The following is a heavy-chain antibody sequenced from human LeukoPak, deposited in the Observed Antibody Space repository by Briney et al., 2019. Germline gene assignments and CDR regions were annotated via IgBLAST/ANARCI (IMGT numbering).Heavy chain of an antibody. CDR1: GGSISSYY. CDR2: IYSSGST. V-gene: IGHV4-4*07. CDR3: ARDSPGYFDY. J-gene: IGHJ4*02. Sequence: PSETLSLTCTVSGGSISSYYWTWIRQPAGKGLEWIGRIYSSGSTDYNPSLKSRLTMSVDTSKNQFSLKLSSVTAADTAVYYCARDSPGYFDYWGQGTLVTVSS.